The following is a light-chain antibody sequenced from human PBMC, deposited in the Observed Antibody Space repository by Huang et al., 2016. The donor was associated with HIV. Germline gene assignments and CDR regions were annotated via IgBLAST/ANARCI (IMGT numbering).Light chain of an antibody. CDR1: QDISTY. CDR2: DAS. Sequence: DIQMTQSPSSLSSSLGDRVTITCQASQDISTYLNWYQQKPGKAPKLLIYDASNLETGVPSRFSGSGSGTDFTFTISSLRPEDIATYYCQQYDNRITFGGGTKVEIK. J-gene: IGKJ4*01. V-gene: IGKV1-33*01. CDR3: QQYDNRIT.